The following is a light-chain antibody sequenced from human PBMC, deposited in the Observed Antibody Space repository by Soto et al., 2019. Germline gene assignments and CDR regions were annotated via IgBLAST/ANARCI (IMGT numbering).Light chain of an antibody. Sequence: QSVLTQPDSVSWPPGHSITISCPRTSSDVGSYNYVAWNKEHPGKAPNLMIYEVSDLPSGISSRFSGSKSGNTAALTIAGLQTEDEAEYYCSSYTISSTLFGTGTKVTVL. CDR2: EVS. V-gene: IGLV2-14*01. CDR3: SSYTISSTL. J-gene: IGLJ1*01. CDR1: SSDVGSYNY.